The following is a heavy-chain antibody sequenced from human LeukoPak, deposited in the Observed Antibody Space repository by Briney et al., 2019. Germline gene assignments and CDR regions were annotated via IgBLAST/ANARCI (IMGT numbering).Heavy chain of an antibody. Sequence: GGSLRLSCAASGFTFSSYSMNWVRQAPGKGLEWVSSISSSSSYIYYADSVKGRFTISRDNAKNSLYLQMNSLGAEDTAVYYCARDSGNYLDAFDIWGQGTMVTVSS. CDR2: ISSSSSYI. V-gene: IGHV3-21*01. CDR1: GFTFSSYS. D-gene: IGHD1-7*01. CDR3: ARDSGNYLDAFDI. J-gene: IGHJ3*02.